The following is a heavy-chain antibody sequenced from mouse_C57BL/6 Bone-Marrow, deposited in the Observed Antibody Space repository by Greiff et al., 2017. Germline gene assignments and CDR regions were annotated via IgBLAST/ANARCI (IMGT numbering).Heavy chain of an antibody. D-gene: IGHD1-1*01. J-gene: IGHJ2*01. CDR3: AYYGY. CDR1: GYTFTSSW. V-gene: IGHV1-7*01. Sequence: VQLQQSGAELAKPGASVKLSCKASGYTFTSSWMHWVKQRPGKGLEWIGYINPSSGYTKYNEKFKDKATLTAAKSSITAYMQLSSLTYEDSAVYYCAYYGYWGQGTTLTVSS. CDR2: INPSSGYT.